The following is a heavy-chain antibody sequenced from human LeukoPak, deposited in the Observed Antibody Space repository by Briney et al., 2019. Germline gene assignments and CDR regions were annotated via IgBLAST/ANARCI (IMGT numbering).Heavy chain of an antibody. CDR1: GYTFTSYG. CDR2: ISAYNGNT. Sequence: ASVKVSCKASGYTFTSYGISWVRQAPGQGLEWMGWISAYNGNTNYAQKLQGRVTMPTDTSTSTAYMELRSLRSDDTAVYYCARDMAPDFWSGYYTPTFDYWGQGTLVTVSS. J-gene: IGHJ4*02. V-gene: IGHV1-18*01. CDR3: ARDMAPDFWSGYYTPTFDY. D-gene: IGHD3-3*01.